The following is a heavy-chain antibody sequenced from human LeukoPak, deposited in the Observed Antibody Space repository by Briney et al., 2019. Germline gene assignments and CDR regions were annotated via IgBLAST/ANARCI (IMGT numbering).Heavy chain of an antibody. V-gene: IGHV4-34*01. CDR1: GGSFSGYY. CDR2: INHSGST. CDR3: AGSRYCSSTSCYRRNYYYYGMDV. J-gene: IGHJ6*02. D-gene: IGHD2-2*02. Sequence: SETLSLTCAVYGGSFSGYYWSWIRQPPGKGLEWIGEINHSGSTNYNPSLKSRVTISVDTSKNQFSLKLSSVTAADTAVYYCAGSRYCSSTSCYRRNYYYYGMDVWGQGTTVTVSS.